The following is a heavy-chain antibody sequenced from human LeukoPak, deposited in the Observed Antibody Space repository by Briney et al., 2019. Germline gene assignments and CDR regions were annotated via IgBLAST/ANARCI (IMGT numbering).Heavy chain of an antibody. D-gene: IGHD6-19*01. CDR1: GYTFTSYG. CDR3: ARDGYSSGWPHNLLLDV. CDR2: ISAHNGNT. Sequence: ASVKVSCKASGYTFTSYGISWVRQAPGQGLEWMGWISAHNGNTNYAQKLQGRVTMTTDTSTSTAYMELRSLRSDDTAVYYCARDGYSSGWPHNLLLDVWGKGTTVTVSS. J-gene: IGHJ6*04. V-gene: IGHV1-18*01.